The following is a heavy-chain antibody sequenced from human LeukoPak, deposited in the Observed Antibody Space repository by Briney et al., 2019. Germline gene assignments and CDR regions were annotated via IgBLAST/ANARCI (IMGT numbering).Heavy chain of an antibody. CDR3: ARVGPAAHYYYYGMDV. V-gene: IGHV4-59*01. CDR1: GGSISSYY. D-gene: IGHD2-2*01. J-gene: IGHJ6*02. CDR2: IYYSGST. Sequence: SETLSLTCTVSGGSISSYYWSWIRQLPGKGLEWIGYIYYSGSTNYNPSLKSRVTISVDTSKNQFSLKLSSVTAADTAVYYCARVGPAAHYYYYGMDVWGQGTTVTVSS.